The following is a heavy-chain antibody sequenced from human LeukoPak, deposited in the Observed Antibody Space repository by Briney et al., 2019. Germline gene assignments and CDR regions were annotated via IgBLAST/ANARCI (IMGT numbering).Heavy chain of an antibody. J-gene: IGHJ6*03. D-gene: IGHD3-9*01. CDR3: ARDYPGDILTGYLGYHYYYMDV. CDR2: INPNSGGT. CDR1: GYTFTGYY. Sequence: ASVKVSCKASGYTFTGYYMHWVRQAPGQGLEWMGWINPNSGGTNYAQKFQGRVTMTRDTSISTAYMELSRLRSDDTAVYYCARDYPGDILTGYLGYHYYYMDVWGKGTTVTISS. V-gene: IGHV1-2*02.